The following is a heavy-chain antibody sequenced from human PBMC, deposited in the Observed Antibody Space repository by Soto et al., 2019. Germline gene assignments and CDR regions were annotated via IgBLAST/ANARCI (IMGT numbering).Heavy chain of an antibody. CDR1: GFTFSSYS. V-gene: IGHV3-21*01. D-gene: IGHD2-2*01. CDR3: ARAPLYCIMTSCYFAYFDY. Sequence: EVQLVESGGGLVKPGGSLRLSCAASGFTFSSYSMNWVRQAPGKGLEWVSSISSGSSYIYYADSVKGRFTISRDNAKNSLYLQMNSRRAEDTAVFYCARAPLYCIMTSCYFAYFDYWGQGTLVTVSS. J-gene: IGHJ4*02. CDR2: ISSGSSYI.